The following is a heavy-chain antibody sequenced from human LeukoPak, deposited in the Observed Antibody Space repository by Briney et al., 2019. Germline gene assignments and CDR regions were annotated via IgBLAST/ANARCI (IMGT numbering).Heavy chain of an antibody. Sequence: SETLSLTCTVSGGSISSYYWSWIRQPPGKGLEWIGYIYYSGSTNYNPSLKSRVTISVDTSKNQFSLKLSSVTAADTAVYYCARDPRRSYYYDTPFDYWGQGTLVTVSS. CDR2: IYYSGST. CDR3: ARDPRRSYYYDTPFDY. D-gene: IGHD3-22*01. J-gene: IGHJ4*02. CDR1: GGSISSYY. V-gene: IGHV4-59*12.